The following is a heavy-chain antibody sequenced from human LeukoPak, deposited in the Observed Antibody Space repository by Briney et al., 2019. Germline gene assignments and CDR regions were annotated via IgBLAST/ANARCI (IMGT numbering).Heavy chain of an antibody. V-gene: IGHV4-61*01. CDR3: AREYSGFDY. D-gene: IGHD5-12*01. CDR2: AYYSGST. J-gene: IGHJ4*02. CDR1: GDPISSYSDY. Sequence: SETLSLTCTVSGDPISSYSDYTNYKWTWIRQPPGKGLEWIGYAYYSGSTNYNPSHKSRVTISVDTSKNQFSLKLTSVTAADTAVYYCAREYSGFDYWGQGTLVTVSS.